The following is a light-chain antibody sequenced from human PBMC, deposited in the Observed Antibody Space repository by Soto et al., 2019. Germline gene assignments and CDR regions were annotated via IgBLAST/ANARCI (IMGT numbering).Light chain of an antibody. CDR1: QSMKNRY. CDR2: AAS. V-gene: IGKV3-20*01. CDR3: QQFGSSPGFT. J-gene: IGKJ3*01. Sequence: EIVLTQSPGTLSLSPGERATLSCRASQSMKNRYLAWYQQKPGQAPRLLIYAASSRATGIPDRFSGSGSGTDFTLTISRLEPEDFAVYYCQQFGSSPGFTFGPGTKVDIK.